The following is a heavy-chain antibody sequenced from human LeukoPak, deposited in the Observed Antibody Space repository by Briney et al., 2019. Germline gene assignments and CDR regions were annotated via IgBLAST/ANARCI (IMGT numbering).Heavy chain of an antibody. Sequence: GGPLRLSCAASGFTFSSYSMSWVRQAPGKGLEWVSSISSSSSYIYYADSVKGRFAISRDNAKNSLYLQMNSLRAEDTAVYYCARDLRGVDNWFDPWGQGTLVTVSS. J-gene: IGHJ5*02. V-gene: IGHV3-21*01. CDR1: GFTFSSYS. CDR2: ISSSSSYI. D-gene: IGHD3-10*01. CDR3: ARDLRGVDNWFDP.